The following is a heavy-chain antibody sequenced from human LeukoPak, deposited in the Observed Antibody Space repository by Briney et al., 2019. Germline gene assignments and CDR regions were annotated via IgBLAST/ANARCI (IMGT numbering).Heavy chain of an antibody. CDR3: AKSLGVPAANIGSDDAFDI. J-gene: IGHJ3*02. V-gene: IGHV3-64*01. Sequence: PGGSLRLSCAPSGFTFSSYAMNWVRQGPGKGLEYVSGINFNGGSTYYANSVKGRFTISRDNSNNTLYLQMDSLRPEDMAVYYGAKSLGVPAANIGSDDAFDIWGQGIMVTVSS. CDR1: GFTFSSYA. D-gene: IGHD2-2*01. CDR2: INFNGGST.